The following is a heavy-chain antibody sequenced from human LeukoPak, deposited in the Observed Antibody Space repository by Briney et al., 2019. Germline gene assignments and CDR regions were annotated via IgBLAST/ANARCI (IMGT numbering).Heavy chain of an antibody. CDR2: IRSYSSYI. J-gene: IGHJ6*04. D-gene: IGHD3-10*02. Sequence: GGSLRLSCTASGFTFDTYNFNWVRQAPGKGLEWVATIRSYSSYIHYADSVKGRFTVSRDDAKKSMFLVMNSLRVEDTAVYYCAELGITMIGGVWGKGTTVTISS. CDR1: GFTFDTYN. CDR3: AELGITMIGGV. V-gene: IGHV3-21*01.